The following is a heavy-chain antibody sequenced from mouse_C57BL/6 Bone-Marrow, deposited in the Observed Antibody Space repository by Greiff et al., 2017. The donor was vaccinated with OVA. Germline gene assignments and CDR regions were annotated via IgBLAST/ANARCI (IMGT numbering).Heavy chain of an antibody. Sequence: VQLQQPGAELVKPGASVKLSCKASGYTFTSYWMQWVKQRPGQGLEWIGEIDPSDSYTNYNQKFKGKATLTVDTSSSPAYMQLSSLTSEDSAVYYCARDGSFFAYWGQGTLVTVSA. CDR1: GYTFTSYW. J-gene: IGHJ3*01. D-gene: IGHD1-1*01. V-gene: IGHV1-50*01. CDR2: IDPSDSYT. CDR3: ARDGSFFAY.